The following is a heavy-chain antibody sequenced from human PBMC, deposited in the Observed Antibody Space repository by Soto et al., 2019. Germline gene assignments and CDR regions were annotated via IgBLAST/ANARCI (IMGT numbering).Heavy chain of an antibody. CDR2: VRSETYGGST. Sequence: GGSLRLSCSASGFVFGDYAVTWVRQAPGKGLEWVGVVRSETYGGSTEYAASVKGRFRISRDDSESIAYLQMTGLKTEDTAVYYCTRGRGTSGWYADYWGKGILVTVSS. D-gene: IGHD6-13*01. CDR1: GFVFGDYA. CDR3: TRGRGTSGWYADY. J-gene: IGHJ4*02. V-gene: IGHV3-49*04.